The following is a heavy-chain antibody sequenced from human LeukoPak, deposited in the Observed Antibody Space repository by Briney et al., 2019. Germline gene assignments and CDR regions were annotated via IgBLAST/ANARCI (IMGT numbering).Heavy chain of an antibody. J-gene: IGHJ4*02. CDR1: GGSIRSYY. CDR2: IFYSGST. V-gene: IGHV4-59*01. CDR3: ARESSTAGFDY. Sequence: PSETLSLTCSVSGGSIRSYYWSWIRQPPGKGLEWIGYIFYSGSTNYNPSLQSRVTISKDTSKNQFSLKLTSLTAADTAMYYCARESSTAGFDYWGQRTLVTVSS.